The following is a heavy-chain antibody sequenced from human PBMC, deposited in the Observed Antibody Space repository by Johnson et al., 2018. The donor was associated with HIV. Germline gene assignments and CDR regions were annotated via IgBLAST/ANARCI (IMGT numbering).Heavy chain of an antibody. Sequence: QVQLVESGGGVVQPGRSLRLSCAASGFSLSRYAMHWVRQAPGKGLEWVAVISYDGSNKYYADSVKGRFTISRDNSKNTLYLQMNSLRAEDTAVYYCARIGLPYYYGSGSYSHDAFDIWGQGTMVTVSS. CDR1: GFSLSRYA. V-gene: IGHV3-30*04. J-gene: IGHJ3*02. CDR2: ISYDGSNK. D-gene: IGHD3-10*01. CDR3: ARIGLPYYYGSGSYSHDAFDI.